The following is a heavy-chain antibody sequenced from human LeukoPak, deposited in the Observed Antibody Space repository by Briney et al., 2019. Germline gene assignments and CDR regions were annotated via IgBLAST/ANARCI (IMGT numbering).Heavy chain of an antibody. J-gene: IGHJ3*02. Sequence: GGSLRLSCAASGFTLSSYAMSWVRQAPGKGLEWVSAISGSGGSTYYADSVKGRFTISTDKSKNTLYLQMNSLRAEGTAVYYCAKVNAFDIWGQGTMVTVSS. CDR3: AKVNAFDI. CDR1: GFTLSSYA. V-gene: IGHV3-23*01. CDR2: ISGSGGST.